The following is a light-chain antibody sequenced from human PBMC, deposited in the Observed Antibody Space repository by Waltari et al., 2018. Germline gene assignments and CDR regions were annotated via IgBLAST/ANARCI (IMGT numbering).Light chain of an antibody. CDR2: KAN. CDR3: LLYLGSGIFV. J-gene: IGLJ3*02. CDR1: SGSLSTTSY. V-gene: IGLV8-61*01. Sequence: QTVVTQEPSLSVSPGGTVKLTCALSSGSLSTTSYATWYQLTPGQPPRTLWYKANSRSSGVPDRFSGSILGNRAALTITGAQAEDESDYYCLLYLGSGIFVFGGGTKLTVL.